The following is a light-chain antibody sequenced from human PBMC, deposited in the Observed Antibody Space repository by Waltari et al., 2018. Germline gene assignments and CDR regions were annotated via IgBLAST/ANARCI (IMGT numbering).Light chain of an antibody. CDR1: QRISNY. J-gene: IGKJ1*01. CDR3: QQTYSNFRT. V-gene: IGKV1-39*01. CDR2: AAS. Sequence: DIQMTQSPSSLPASAGDSVTITCRASQRISNYLNWYQQKPGQAPKLLIYAASSMQSGVPSRLGGSGVGTDFTLTINSLQPVDFVVYYCQQTYSNFRTFGQGTKVDLK.